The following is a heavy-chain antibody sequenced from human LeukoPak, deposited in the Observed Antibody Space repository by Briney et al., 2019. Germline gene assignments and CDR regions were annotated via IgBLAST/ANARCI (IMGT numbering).Heavy chain of an antibody. V-gene: IGHV4-39*01. D-gene: IGHD6-13*01. Sequence: PSETLSLTCTVSGGSIRSSYYYWGWIRQPPGKGLEWIGSIYYSGSTYYNPSLKSRVTISVDTSKNQFSLKLSSVTAADTAVYYCARALLLLYDSSSWYDYWGQGTLVTVSS. CDR2: IYYSGST. J-gene: IGHJ4*02. CDR3: ARALLLLYDSSSWYDY. CDR1: GGSIRSSYYY.